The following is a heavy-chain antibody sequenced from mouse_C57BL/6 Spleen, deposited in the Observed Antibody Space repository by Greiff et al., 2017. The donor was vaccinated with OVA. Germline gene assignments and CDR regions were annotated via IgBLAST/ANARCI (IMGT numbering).Heavy chain of an antibody. CDR1: GYTFTSYW. V-gene: IGHV1-61*01. J-gene: IGHJ3*01. D-gene: IGHD3-2*02. CDR3: ARSKAAQATVFAY. Sequence: VQLQQPGAELVRPGSSVKLSCKASGYTFTSYWMDWVKQRPGQGLEWIGNIYPSDSETHYNQKFKDKATLTVDKSSSTAYMQLSSLTSEDSAVYYCARSKAAQATVFAYWGQGTLVTVSA. CDR2: IYPSDSET.